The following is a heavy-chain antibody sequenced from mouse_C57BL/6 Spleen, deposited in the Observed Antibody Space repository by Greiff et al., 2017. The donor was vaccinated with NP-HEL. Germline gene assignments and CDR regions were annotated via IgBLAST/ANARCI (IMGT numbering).Heavy chain of an antibody. V-gene: IGHV1-18*01. CDR3: ARKYYGSSYDYCDY. Sequence: EVQLQQSGPELVKPGASVKIPCKASGYTFTDYNMDWVKQSHGKSLEWIGDINPNNGGTIYNQKFKGKATLTVDKSSSTAYMELRSLTSEDTAVYYCARKYYGSSYDYCDYWGQGTTLTVSS. CDR1: GYTFTDYN. CDR2: INPNNGGT. D-gene: IGHD1-1*01. J-gene: IGHJ2*01.